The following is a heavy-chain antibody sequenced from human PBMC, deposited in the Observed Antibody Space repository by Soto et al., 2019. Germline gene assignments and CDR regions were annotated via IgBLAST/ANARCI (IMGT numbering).Heavy chain of an antibody. D-gene: IGHD6-13*01. CDR3: AWIYSSSWYLTNYYYSGMDV. CDR2: IFSHDEK. V-gene: IGHV2-26*01. Sequence: QVTLKESGPVLVKPTETLTLTCTVSGFSLSNARMGVSWLRQPPGKALEWLAHIFSHDEKSYSTSLKSRLTLSKDNSKSQVVLTMTNMDPVDTATYYCAWIYSSSWYLTNYYYSGMDVWGQGTKLTVSS. J-gene: IGHJ6*02. CDR1: GFSLSNARMG.